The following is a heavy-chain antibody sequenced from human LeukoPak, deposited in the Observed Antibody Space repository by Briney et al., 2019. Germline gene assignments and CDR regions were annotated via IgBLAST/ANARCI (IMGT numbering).Heavy chain of an antibody. D-gene: IGHD4-17*01. CDR3: ARVRASVTHYWYFDL. CDR2: INHSGST. Sequence: SPSETLSLTCAVYGGSFSGYYWSWIRQPPGKGLEWIGEINHSGSTNYNPSLKSRVPISVDTSKNQFSLKLSSVTAADTAVYYCARVRASVTHYWYFDLWGRGTLVTVSS. CDR1: GGSFSGYY. J-gene: IGHJ2*01. V-gene: IGHV4-34*01.